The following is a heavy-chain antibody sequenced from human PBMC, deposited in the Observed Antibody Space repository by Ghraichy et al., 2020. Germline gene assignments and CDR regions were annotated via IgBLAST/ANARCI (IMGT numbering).Heavy chain of an antibody. CDR3: ARDGGSYYDFWSGYYTMDV. Sequence: GGSLRLSCAASGFTFSSYGMHWVRQAPGKGLEWVAVIWYDGSNKYYADSVKGRFTISRDNSKNTLYLQMHSLRAEDTAVYYCARDGGSYYDFWSGYYTMDVWGQRATGTVSS. CDR2: IWYDGSNK. J-gene: IGHJ6*02. V-gene: IGHV3-33*01. CDR1: GFTFSSYG. D-gene: IGHD3-3*01.